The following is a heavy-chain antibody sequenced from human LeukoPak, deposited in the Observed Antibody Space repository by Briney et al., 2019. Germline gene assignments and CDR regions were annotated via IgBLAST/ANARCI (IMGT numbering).Heavy chain of an antibody. CDR3: ARDYQPVVVPAATGYYYGMDA. J-gene: IGHJ6*04. CDR1: GFTFSSYS. V-gene: IGHV3-21*01. D-gene: IGHD2-2*01. CDR2: ISSSSSYI. Sequence: PGGSLRLSCAASGFTFSSYSMNWVRQAPGKGLEWVSSISSSSSYIYYADSVKGRFTISRDNAKNSLYLQMNSLRAEDTAVYYCARDYQPVVVPAATGYYYGMDAWGKGTTVTVSS.